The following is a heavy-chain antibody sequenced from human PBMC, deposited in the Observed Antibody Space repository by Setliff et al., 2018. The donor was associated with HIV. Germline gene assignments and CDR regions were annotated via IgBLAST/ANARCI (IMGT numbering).Heavy chain of an antibody. Sequence: SETLSLTCTVSGGSISIYYWSWIRQPPGKGLEWIGYIYYSGSTNYNSSLKSRVSISVDTSKNQFSLKLNSVTVADTAVYYCARGGGITWRSYSFDYWGQGSLVTVSS. J-gene: IGHJ4*02. CDR3: ARGGGITWRSYSFDY. V-gene: IGHV4-59*08. CDR2: IYYSGST. CDR1: GGSISIYY. D-gene: IGHD3-16*01.